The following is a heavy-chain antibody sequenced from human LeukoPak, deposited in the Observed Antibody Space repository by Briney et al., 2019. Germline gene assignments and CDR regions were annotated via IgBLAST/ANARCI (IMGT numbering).Heavy chain of an antibody. CDR2: IYHSGST. CDR3: ATTAAAGTRLAWFDP. D-gene: IGHD6-13*01. J-gene: IGHJ5*02. V-gene: IGHV4-4*02. CDR1: GGSISSYNW. Sequence: SETLSLTCVVSGGSISSYNWWSWVRQPPGKGLEWIGEIYHSGSTNYNPSLKSRVTISLDKSKNQFSLKLSSVTAADTAVYYCATTAAAGTRLAWFDPWGQGTLVTVSS.